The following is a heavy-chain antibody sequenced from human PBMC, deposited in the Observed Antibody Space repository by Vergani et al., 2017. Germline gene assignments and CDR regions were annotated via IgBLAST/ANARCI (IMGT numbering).Heavy chain of an antibody. J-gene: IGHJ6*03. CDR3: ARRRGYCSSTSCYYYNYDYYMDA. Sequence: QVQLQESGPGLVKPSQTLSLTCTVSGGSINSHNYYWSWIRQPPGKGLEWIGEINHSGSTNYNPSLKSRVTISVDTSKNQFSLKLSSVTAADTAVYYCARRRGYCSSTSCYYYNYDYYMDAWGKGTTVTVSS. CDR2: INHSGST. V-gene: IGHV4-39*07. D-gene: IGHD2-2*01. CDR1: GGSINSHNYY.